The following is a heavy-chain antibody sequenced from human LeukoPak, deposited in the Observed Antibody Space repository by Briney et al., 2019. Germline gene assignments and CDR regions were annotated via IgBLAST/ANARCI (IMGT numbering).Heavy chain of an antibody. V-gene: IGHV4-39*01. CDR2: IHYRGNT. J-gene: IGHJ3*01. Sequence: SETLSLTCSVSGGSINYGNFYWGWIRQPPGKGLEWIGTIHYRGNTYSNPSLKSRLTIFVDTSENQFSLKLSSVTAADTAVYYCARQTSYLHSSGFYYDAFDVWGQGTVATVSA. CDR3: ARQTSYLHSSGFYYDAFDV. D-gene: IGHD3-22*01. CDR1: GGSINYGNFY.